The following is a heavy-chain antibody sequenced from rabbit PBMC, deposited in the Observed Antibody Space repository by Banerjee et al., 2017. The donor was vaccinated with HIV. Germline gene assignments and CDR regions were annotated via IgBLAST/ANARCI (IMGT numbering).Heavy chain of an antibody. J-gene: IGHJ4*01. Sequence: QEHLKETGGGLVQPGGSLTLSCKAAGFSLSSHAMNWVRQAPGKGLKWIACINASSGNTVYASWAKGRFTISKTSSTTVTLQMTSLTAADTATYFCARDLAGVTGWNFGLWGPGTLVTVS. V-gene: IGHV1S45*01. CDR2: INASSGNT. CDR3: ARDLAGVTGWNFGL. D-gene: IGHD4-1*01. CDR1: GFSLSSHA.